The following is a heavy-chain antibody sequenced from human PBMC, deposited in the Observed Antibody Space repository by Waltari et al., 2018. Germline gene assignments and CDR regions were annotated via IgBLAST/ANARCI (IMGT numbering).Heavy chain of an antibody. D-gene: IGHD5-12*01. V-gene: IGHV3-15*01. J-gene: IGHJ4*02. Sequence: EVQLVESGGGLVKPGGSLRLSCAASGFSFSDAWMSWVRLAPGKGLEWVGRIRSKADGGTIAYAAPVKGRVTISRDDSKTTLYIQLNSLKDEDTAVYYCTTDRRRGYDPQFDYWGQGTLVTVSS. CDR2: IRSKADGGTI. CDR1: GFSFSDAW. CDR3: TTDRRRGYDPQFDY.